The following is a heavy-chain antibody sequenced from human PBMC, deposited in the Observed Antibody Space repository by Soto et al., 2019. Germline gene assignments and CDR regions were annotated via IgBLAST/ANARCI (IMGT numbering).Heavy chain of an antibody. CDR2: LYFSGST. CDR3: ATLIPNDGYYFDC. V-gene: IGHV4-39*01. J-gene: IGHJ4*02. CDR1: GGSIITSTYY. D-gene: IGHD2-21*01. Sequence: SSETLSLTCPVSGGSIITSTYYWGWIRQPPGRALEYIGSLYFSGSTYYNPSLKSRVTISVDTSKNQFSLKLTSVTAAETAVYYCATLIPNDGYYFDCWGQGTLVTVSS.